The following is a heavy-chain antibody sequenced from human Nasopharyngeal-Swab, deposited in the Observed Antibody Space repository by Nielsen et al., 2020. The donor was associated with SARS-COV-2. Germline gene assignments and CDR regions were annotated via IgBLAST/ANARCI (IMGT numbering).Heavy chain of an antibody. CDR3: AREVVGGLVDS. Sequence: GSLRLSCTISGFTFSDYYMSWIRQPPGKGLEWIGYFSYTGITNYNPSLKSRVTISVDMSKNQFSLKLSSVAAADTAVYYCAREVVGGLVDSWGQGTLVTVSS. D-gene: IGHD1-26*01. CDR2: FSYTGIT. V-gene: IGHV4-59*12. J-gene: IGHJ4*02. CDR1: GFTFSDYY.